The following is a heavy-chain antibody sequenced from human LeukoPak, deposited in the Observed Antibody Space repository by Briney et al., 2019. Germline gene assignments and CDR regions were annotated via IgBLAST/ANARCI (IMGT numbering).Heavy chain of an antibody. CDR1: GFTFSSYA. D-gene: IGHD3-22*01. CDR2: ISGSGGST. V-gene: IGHV3-23*01. CDR3: AKDPLYYDSSGYYPSWYFDY. J-gene: IGHJ4*02. Sequence: GGSLRLSCAASGFTFSSYAMSWVRQAPGMGLEWVSAISGSGGSTYYADSVKGRFTISRDNSKNTLYLQMNSLRAEDTAVYYCAKDPLYYDSSGYYPSWYFDYWGQGTLVTVSS.